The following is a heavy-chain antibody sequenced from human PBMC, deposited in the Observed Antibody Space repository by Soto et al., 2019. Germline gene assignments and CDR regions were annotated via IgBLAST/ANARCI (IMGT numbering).Heavy chain of an antibody. V-gene: IGHV3-53*01. J-gene: IGHJ3*02. CDR1: GFTVSSNY. CDR2: MFRGGTT. D-gene: IGHD2-8*02. CDR3: ARDRSRGLVAFDI. Sequence: GGSLRLSCAASGFTVSSNYMSWVRQAPGKGLEWVSLMFRGGTTSYADSVKGRFTISRDNSKNTLYLQMNSLRAEDTALYYCARDRSRGLVAFDIWGQGTMVTVSS.